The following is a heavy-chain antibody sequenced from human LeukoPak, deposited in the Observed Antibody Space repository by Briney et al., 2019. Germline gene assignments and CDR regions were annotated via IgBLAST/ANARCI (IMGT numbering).Heavy chain of an antibody. Sequence: ASVKVSCKASGYTFTSYDINWVRQATGQGLEWMGWMNPNSGNAGYAQKFQGRVTMTRNTSISTAYMELSSLRSEDTAVYYCAREWTVTTSYYYYYYMDVWGKGTTVTVSS. J-gene: IGHJ6*03. CDR1: GYTFTSYD. CDR2: MNPNSGNA. D-gene: IGHD4-17*01. V-gene: IGHV1-8*01. CDR3: AREWTVTTSYYYYYYMDV.